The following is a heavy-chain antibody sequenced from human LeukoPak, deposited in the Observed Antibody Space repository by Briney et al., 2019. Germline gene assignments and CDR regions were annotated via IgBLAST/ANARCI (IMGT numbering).Heavy chain of an antibody. Sequence: SETLSLTCAVTGYSFSSASFWAWIRQPPGKGLEWIASIFNNGDSYYNPSLRSRVTISVDTSKNQFSLRLNSVTAADTAVYYCARDSLRQPAAVAPWFDPWGQGTLVTVSS. V-gene: IGHV4-38-2*02. CDR1: GYSFSSASF. CDR2: IFNNGDS. J-gene: IGHJ5*02. CDR3: ARDSLRQPAAVAPWFDP. D-gene: IGHD2-2*01.